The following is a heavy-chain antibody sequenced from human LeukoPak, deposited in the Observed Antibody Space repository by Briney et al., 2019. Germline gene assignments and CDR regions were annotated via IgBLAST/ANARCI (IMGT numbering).Heavy chain of an antibody. D-gene: IGHD6-13*01. J-gene: IGHJ3*02. V-gene: IGHV1-2*02. Sequence: ASVKVSCKASGYTFTDYYMHWVRQAPGQGLEWMGWISPNSGGAKYAQKFQGRVTMTRDTSISTAYVELSGLRSDDTAVYYCARGGSSSWYNAFDIWGQGTMVTVSP. CDR2: ISPNSGGA. CDR3: ARGGSSSWYNAFDI. CDR1: GYTFTDYY.